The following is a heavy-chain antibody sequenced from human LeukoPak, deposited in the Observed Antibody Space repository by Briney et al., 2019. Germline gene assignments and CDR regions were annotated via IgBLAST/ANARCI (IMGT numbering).Heavy chain of an antibody. CDR3: ARGDIYWDY. D-gene: IGHD2-15*01. CDR2: IHPNSGGT. V-gene: IGHV1-2*02. J-gene: IGHJ4*02. Sequence: ASVKVSCKASGYTFTAYYVHWVRQAPGQGPEWMGWIHPNSGGTKCAQSFQGRVTMTRDTSITTAYMELSRLRSDDAAVYYCARGDIYWDYWGQGTQVTVSS. CDR1: GYTFTAYY.